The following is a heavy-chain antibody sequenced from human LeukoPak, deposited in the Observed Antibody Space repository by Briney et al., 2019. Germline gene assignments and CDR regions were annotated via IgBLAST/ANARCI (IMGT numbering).Heavy chain of an antibody. CDR2: IRGSGGST. J-gene: IGHJ5*02. CDR3: AKGGTGSTDWFDP. D-gene: IGHD1-7*01. CDR1: GGSISNYY. Sequence: PSETLSLTCTVSGGSISNYYWSWVRQAPGKGLEWVSVIRGSGGSTYYADSVKGRVTISRDNSKNTLYLQMKSLRAEDTAVYYCAKGGTGSTDWFDPWGQGTLVTVSS. V-gene: IGHV3-23*01.